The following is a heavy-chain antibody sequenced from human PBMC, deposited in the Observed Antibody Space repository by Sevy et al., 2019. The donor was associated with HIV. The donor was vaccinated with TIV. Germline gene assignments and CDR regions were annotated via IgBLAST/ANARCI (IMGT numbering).Heavy chain of an antibody. CDR1: GFSFSIYW. J-gene: IGHJ4*01. CDR3: VREGLGGYSYSLDY. V-gene: IGHV3-7*01. Sequence: QLGGSLRLSCAASGFSFSIYWMSWVRQAPGKGLEWVATMKRDGSEEDYVDSVKGRFTISRDNAKNSLFLQMNSLSAEDTAVYYCVREGLGGYSYSLDYWGHGTLVTVSS. CDR2: MKRDGSEE. D-gene: IGHD5-18*01.